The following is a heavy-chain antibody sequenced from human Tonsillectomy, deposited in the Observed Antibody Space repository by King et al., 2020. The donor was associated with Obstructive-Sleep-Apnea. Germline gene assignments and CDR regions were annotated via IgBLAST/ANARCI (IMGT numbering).Heavy chain of an antibody. D-gene: IGHD6-19*01. Sequence: TLKESGPTLVKPTQTLTLTCTFSGFSLSTSGVGLGWIRQAPGKALEGLALIYWDDDKRYSPSLKRRCTTTKDTSENQVVLTMTNLDPLDTAPYYCAHRSSGGPSGFDYWGQGTLVTVSS. CDR2: IYWDDDK. CDR3: AHRSSGGPSGFDY. V-gene: IGHV2-5*02. CDR1: GFSLSTSGVG. J-gene: IGHJ4*02.